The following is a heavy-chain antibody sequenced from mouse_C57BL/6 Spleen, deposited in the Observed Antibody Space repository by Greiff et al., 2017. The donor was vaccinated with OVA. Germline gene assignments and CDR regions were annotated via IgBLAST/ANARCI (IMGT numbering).Heavy chain of an antibody. V-gene: IGHV1-81*01. Sequence: VQLQQSGAELARPGASVKLSCKASGYTFTSSGISWVKQRTGQGLEWIGEIYPRSGNTYYNEKFKGKATLTADKSSSTAYMELRSLTSEYSAVYFCARNSDDYAWFAYWGQGTLVTVSA. D-gene: IGHD2-4*01. CDR3: ARNSDDYAWFAY. J-gene: IGHJ3*01. CDR2: IYPRSGNT. CDR1: GYTFTSSG.